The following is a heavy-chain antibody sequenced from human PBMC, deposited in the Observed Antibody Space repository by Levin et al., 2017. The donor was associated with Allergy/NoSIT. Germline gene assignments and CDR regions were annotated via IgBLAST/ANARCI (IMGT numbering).Heavy chain of an antibody. V-gene: IGHV1-2*02. J-gene: IGHJ1*01. CDR3: ARGRAVARTVWD. CDR2: VNGNTGDT. D-gene: IGHD6-19*01. CDR1: GYTFTAYW. Sequence: GESLKISCRASGYTFTAYWMHWIRQAPGQGLEWMGYVNGNTGDTKYAQKFQDRITVTRDSSINTSYMELSRLTSDDTAVYYCARGRAVARTVWDWGQGTLVSVSS.